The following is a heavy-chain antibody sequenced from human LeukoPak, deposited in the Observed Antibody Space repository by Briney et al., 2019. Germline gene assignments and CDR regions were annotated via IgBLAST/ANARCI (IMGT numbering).Heavy chain of an antibody. V-gene: IGHV3-30*18. CDR2: LSYDGSNK. CDR3: AKDNLGHSDEHYFDY. D-gene: IGHD1-14*01. CDR1: GFTFSSYG. J-gene: IGHJ4*02. Sequence: PGRSLRLSCAASGFTFSSYGMHWVRQAPGQGLEWVAVLSYDGSNKYYADSVKGRFTISRDNSKNTLYLQMNSLRAEDTAVYYCAKDNLGHSDEHYFDYWGQGTLVTVSS.